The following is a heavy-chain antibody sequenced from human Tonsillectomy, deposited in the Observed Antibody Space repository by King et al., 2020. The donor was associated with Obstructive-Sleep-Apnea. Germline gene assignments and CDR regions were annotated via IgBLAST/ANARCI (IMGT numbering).Heavy chain of an antibody. D-gene: IGHD6-6*01. J-gene: IGHJ4*02. V-gene: IGHV5-10-1*01. Sequence: QLVQSGAEVKKPGEFLRLSCKASGYSFSDYWISWVRHLPGKGLEWMGRIEPSDAKSNYSPSLEGHVNFSVDKSINTAYVQWSSLKASDTGIYYCAGFGKSTIRSSSCCDFWRQGTLVTVSS. CDR1: GYSFSDYW. CDR2: IEPSDAKS. CDR3: AGFGKSTIRSSSCCDF.